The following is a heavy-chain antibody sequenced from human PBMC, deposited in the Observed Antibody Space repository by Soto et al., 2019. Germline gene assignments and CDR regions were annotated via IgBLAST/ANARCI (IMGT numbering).Heavy chain of an antibody. J-gene: IGHJ5*02. CDR2: INSDGSRT. CDR3: ARVRTGSYNWFDP. D-gene: IGHD3-10*01. CDR1: GFTFSTYW. V-gene: IGHV3-74*01. Sequence: GGSLRLSCAASGFTFSTYWMHWVRQAPGKGLVWVSRINSDGSRTTYADSVKGRFTISRDNAKNTLYLQMNSLRAEDTAVYYFARVRTGSYNWFDPWGQGTLVTVSS.